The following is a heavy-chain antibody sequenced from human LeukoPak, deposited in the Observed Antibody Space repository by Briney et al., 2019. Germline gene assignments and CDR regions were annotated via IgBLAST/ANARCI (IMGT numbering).Heavy chain of an antibody. J-gene: IGHJ4*02. CDR1: GFTFSSYG. D-gene: IGHD2-2*01. CDR3: ARRPHCSSTSCRYNYFDY. CDR2: ISYDGSNT. V-gene: IGHV3-30*03. Sequence: GGSLRLSCAASGFTFSSYGMHWVRQAPGKGLEWVALISYDGSNTYYADSVKGRFTISRDNAKNSLYLQMNSLRAEDTAVYYCARRPHCSSTSCRYNYFDYWGQGTLVTVSS.